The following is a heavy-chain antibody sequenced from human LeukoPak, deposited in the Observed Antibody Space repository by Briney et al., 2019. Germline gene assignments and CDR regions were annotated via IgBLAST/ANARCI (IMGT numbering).Heavy chain of an antibody. J-gene: IGHJ4*02. Sequence: QPGGSLRLSCAASGFGVSSNYMSWVRQAPGKGLEWVSIIYNGGNTYYADSVKGRFTISRDNSKNTLYLQMNSLRAEDTAIYYCARDSYSKYWGQGTLVTVSS. CDR2: IYNGGNT. D-gene: IGHD2-15*01. V-gene: IGHV3-66*01. CDR3: ARDSYSKY. CDR1: GFGVSSNY.